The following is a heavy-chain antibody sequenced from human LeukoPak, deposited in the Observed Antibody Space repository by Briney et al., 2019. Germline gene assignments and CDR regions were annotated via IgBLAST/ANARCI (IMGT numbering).Heavy chain of an antibody. CDR1: GDSVSSNTGA. V-gene: IGHV6-1*01. J-gene: IGHJ4*02. CDR3: AREVFKYGRFYFDY. CDR2: TYYRSKWNN. Sequence: SQTLSLTCGISGDSVSSNTGAWNWIRPSPSRGLEGLGKTYYRSKWNNDYALSVKDRITINPGTSKDQFSLQLNSVTPEDTAVYFCAREVFKYGRFYFDYWGQGTPVTVSS. D-gene: IGHD1-14*01.